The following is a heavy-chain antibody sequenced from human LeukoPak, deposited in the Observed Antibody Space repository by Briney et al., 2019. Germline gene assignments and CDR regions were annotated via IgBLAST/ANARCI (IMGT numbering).Heavy chain of an antibody. D-gene: IGHD3-22*01. J-gene: IGHJ6*03. V-gene: IGHV1-46*01. CDR3: ARDREHNYYDTYYYYYMDV. Sequence: ASVKVSCKASGYSFTSHYMHWVRQAPGQRLEWLGLINPSGSSTLYAQKFQGRVTMTRDMSTTTDYMELSSLRSEDTAVYYCARDREHNYYDTYYYYYMDVWGKGTAVTVSS. CDR2: INPSGSST. CDR1: GYSFTSHY.